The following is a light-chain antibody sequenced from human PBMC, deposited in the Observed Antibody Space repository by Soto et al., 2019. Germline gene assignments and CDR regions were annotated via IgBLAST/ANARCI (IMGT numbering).Light chain of an antibody. J-gene: IGKJ4*01. Sequence: DIQMTQSPSSLSSSVGDRVTIACQSSHDVSWNLNWFQQKPGEAPKLLIYDASNLERWVPSRFSGSGSGTDFTLTSSRLQPEVVATYYCQQYSSMLSFGGGTEVDLK. CDR2: DAS. CDR1: HDVSWN. CDR3: QQYSSMLS. V-gene: IGKV1-33*01.